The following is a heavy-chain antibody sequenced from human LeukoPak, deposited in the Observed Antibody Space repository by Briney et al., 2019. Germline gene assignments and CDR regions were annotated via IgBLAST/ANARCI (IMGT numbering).Heavy chain of an antibody. CDR2: ISGSGGST. V-gene: IGHV3-23*01. D-gene: IGHD3-3*01. J-gene: IGHJ5*02. CDR3: ATDDSFGVVSGFDP. Sequence: GGSLRLSCAASGFTFSSYAMSWVRQAPGKGLEWVSAISGSGGSTYYADSVKGRFTISRDNSKNTLYLQMNSLRAEDTAVYYCATDDSFGVVSGFDPWGQGTLVTVSS. CDR1: GFTFSSYA.